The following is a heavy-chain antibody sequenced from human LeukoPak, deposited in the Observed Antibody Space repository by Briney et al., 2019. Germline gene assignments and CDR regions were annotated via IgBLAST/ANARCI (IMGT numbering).Heavy chain of an antibody. D-gene: IGHD7-27*01. V-gene: IGHV3-66*01. CDR2: IYTGGST. CDR3: ARASTLRTGDAH. Sequence: GGSLRLSCVASGSTISSNYMSWVRQAPGKGLEWVSVIYTGGSTSYADSVKGRFTISRDSSKNTLFLQMNSLRAEDTAVYYCARASTLRTGDAHWGQGTLVTVSS. J-gene: IGHJ4*02. CDR1: GSTISSNY.